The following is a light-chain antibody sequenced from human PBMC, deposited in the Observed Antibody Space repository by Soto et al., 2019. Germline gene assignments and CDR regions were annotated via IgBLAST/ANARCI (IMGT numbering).Light chain of an antibody. CDR3: QQYNSYLWT. J-gene: IGKJ1*01. CDR2: AAS. CDR1: QTISGY. V-gene: IGKV1-5*01. Sequence: DIQMTQSPSSLSASVGDRVTITCRASQTISGYLNWYQQKPGKAPKFLIYAASSSESGVPSRFSGSGSGTEFTLTISSLQPDDFATYYCQQYNSYLWTFGQGTKVDI.